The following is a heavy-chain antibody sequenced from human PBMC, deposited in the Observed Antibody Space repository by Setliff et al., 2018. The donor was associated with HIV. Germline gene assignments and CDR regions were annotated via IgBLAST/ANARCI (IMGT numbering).Heavy chain of an antibody. Sequence: PSETLSPTCTVSGGSVTSYYWSWIRQPAGKGLEWIGHIYPTGSTDYNPSLKSRVTMSIDTSKNQFSLKLSSMTAADTALYYCAREVDNPRDAFDIWAQGTMVTVSS. CDR3: AREVDNPRDAFDI. V-gene: IGHV4-4*07. CDR2: IYPTGST. J-gene: IGHJ3*02. CDR1: GGSVTSYY.